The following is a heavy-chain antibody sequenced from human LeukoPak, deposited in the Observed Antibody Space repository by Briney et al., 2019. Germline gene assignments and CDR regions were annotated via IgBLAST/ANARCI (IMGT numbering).Heavy chain of an antibody. Sequence: PSETLSLTCTVSGGSISSYYWSWIRQPPGKGLEWIGYIYYSGSTNYNPSLKSRVTISVDTSKNQSSLKLSSVTAADTAVYYCARVAYDSSGYYYRLDYWGQGTLVTVSS. CDR2: IYYSGST. CDR1: GGSISSYY. V-gene: IGHV4-59*01. D-gene: IGHD3-22*01. J-gene: IGHJ4*02. CDR3: ARVAYDSSGYYYRLDY.